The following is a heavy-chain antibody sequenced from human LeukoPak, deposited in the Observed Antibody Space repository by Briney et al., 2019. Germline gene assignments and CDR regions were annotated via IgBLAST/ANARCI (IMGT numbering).Heavy chain of an antibody. J-gene: IGHJ1*01. Sequence: ASVKVSCKDSVYTFTSYGISWVRQAPGQGVEGMGWISAYNGNTNYVQKLQGRVSMTTDTSTSTAYMELRSLRSDDTAVYYCARSPKGSSGWYSGYFQHWGQGTLVTVSS. CDR1: VYTFTSYG. V-gene: IGHV1-18*01. CDR2: ISAYNGNT. CDR3: ARSPKGSSGWYSGYFQH. D-gene: IGHD6-19*01.